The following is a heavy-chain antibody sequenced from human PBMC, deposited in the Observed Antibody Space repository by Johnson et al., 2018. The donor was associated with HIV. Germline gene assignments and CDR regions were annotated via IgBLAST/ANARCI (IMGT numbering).Heavy chain of an antibody. CDR2: IRGSGGGT. D-gene: IGHD1-1*01. CDR1: GFTFSNFA. CDR3: ARDVAGIYDAFDI. J-gene: IGHJ3*02. V-gene: IGHV3-23*04. Sequence: VQLVESGGGLVQPGGSLRVSCVGSGFTFSNFAMIWVRQAPGRGLEFVAAIRGSGGGTIYAESVRGRFTMSRDNSRNTLYLQMNSLRADDTAVYYCARDVAGIYDAFDIWGQGTMVTVSS.